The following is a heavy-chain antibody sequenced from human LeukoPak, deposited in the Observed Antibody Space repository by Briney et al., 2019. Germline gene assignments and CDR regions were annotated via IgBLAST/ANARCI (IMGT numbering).Heavy chain of an antibody. CDR3: ARHQNTNWFDP. CDR1: GGSISSSSYY. Sequence: PSETLSLTCTVSGGSISSSSYYWGWIRQPPGKGLEWIGSIYYSGSTYYNPSLKSRVTISVDTSKNQFSLKLSSVTAADTAVYYCARHQNTNWFDPWGQGTLVTVSS. V-gene: IGHV4-39*01. J-gene: IGHJ5*02. CDR2: IYYSGST.